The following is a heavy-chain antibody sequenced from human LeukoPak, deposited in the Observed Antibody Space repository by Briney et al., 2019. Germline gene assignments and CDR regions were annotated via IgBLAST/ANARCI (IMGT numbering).Heavy chain of an antibody. CDR1: GGSISSYY. Sequence: TSETLSLTCTVSGGSISSYYWSWIRQPPGKGLEWIGYIYYSGSTNYNPSLKSRVTISVDTSKNQFSLKLSSVTAADTAVYYCARLGDFGALFDLWGRGTLVTVSS. J-gene: IGHJ2*01. D-gene: IGHD3-10*01. V-gene: IGHV4-59*08. CDR2: IYYSGST. CDR3: ARLGDFGALFDL.